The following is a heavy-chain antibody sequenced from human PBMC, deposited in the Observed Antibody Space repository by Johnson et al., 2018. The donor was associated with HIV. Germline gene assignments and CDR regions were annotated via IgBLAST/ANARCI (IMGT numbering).Heavy chain of an antibody. CDR2: ISWNSGSI. Sequence: EVQLVESGGGLVQPGRSLRLSCAASGFTFDDYAMHWVRQAPGKGLEWVSGISWNSGSIGYADSVKGRFTISSDNAKNLLYLQMSSLREEDTAWYYCAKDMGGVDDGDYDEAAFDIWGQGTMVTVSS. CDR1: GFTFDDYA. D-gene: IGHD4-17*01. V-gene: IGHV3-9*01. J-gene: IGHJ3*02. CDR3: AKDMGGVDDGDYDEAAFDI.